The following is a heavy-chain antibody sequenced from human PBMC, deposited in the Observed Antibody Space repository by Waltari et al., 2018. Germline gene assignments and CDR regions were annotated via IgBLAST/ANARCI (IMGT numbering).Heavy chain of an antibody. Sequence: QVQLVQSGAEVKKPGSSVKVSCKASGGTFSSYTISWVRQAPGQGLEWMGRIIPILGIANYEQKFQGRVTITADKSTSTAYMELSSLRSEDTAVYYCARVVAATAARRHDAFDIWGQGTMVTVSS. D-gene: IGHD2-15*01. V-gene: IGHV1-69*02. J-gene: IGHJ3*02. CDR3: ARVVAATAARRHDAFDI. CDR2: IIPILGIA. CDR1: GGTFSSYT.